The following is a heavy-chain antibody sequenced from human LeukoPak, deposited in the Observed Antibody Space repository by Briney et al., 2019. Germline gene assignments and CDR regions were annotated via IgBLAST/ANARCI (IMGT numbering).Heavy chain of an antibody. CDR1: GYTFTSYD. V-gene: IGHV1-18*01. D-gene: IGHD3-9*01. Sequence: ASVKVSCKASGYTFTSYDINWVRQATGQGLEWMGWISAYNGNTNYAQKLQGRVTMTTDTSTSTAYMELRSLRSDDTAVYYCAREGLTRVLNYWGQGTLVTVSS. CDR3: AREGLTRVLNY. CDR2: ISAYNGNT. J-gene: IGHJ4*02.